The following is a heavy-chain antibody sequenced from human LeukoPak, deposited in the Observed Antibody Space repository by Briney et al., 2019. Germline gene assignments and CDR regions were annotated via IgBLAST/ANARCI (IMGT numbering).Heavy chain of an antibody. D-gene: IGHD2-2*01. Sequence: GGSLRLSCAASGFTFSSYSMNWVRQAPGKGLEWVSSISSSSSYIYYADSVKGRFTISRDNAKNSLYLQMNSLRAEDTAVYYCARDYRESQLLLGDWGQGTLVTVSS. V-gene: IGHV3-21*01. J-gene: IGHJ4*02. CDR3: ARDYRESQLLLGD. CDR2: ISSSSSYI. CDR1: GFTFSSYS.